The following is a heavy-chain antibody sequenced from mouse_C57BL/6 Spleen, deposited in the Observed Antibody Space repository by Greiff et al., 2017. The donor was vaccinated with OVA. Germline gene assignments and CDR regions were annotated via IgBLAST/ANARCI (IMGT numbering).Heavy chain of an antibody. Sequence: QVHVKQSGPELVKPGASVKISCKASGYAFSSSWMNWVKQRPGKGLEWIGRIYPGDGDTNYNGKFKGKATLTADKSSSTAYMQLSSLTSEDSAVYFCASPGSTMVTTGYWGQGTTLTVSS. V-gene: IGHV1-82*01. CDR2: IYPGDGDT. D-gene: IGHD2-2*01. J-gene: IGHJ2*01. CDR3: ASPGSTMVTTGY. CDR1: GYAFSSSW.